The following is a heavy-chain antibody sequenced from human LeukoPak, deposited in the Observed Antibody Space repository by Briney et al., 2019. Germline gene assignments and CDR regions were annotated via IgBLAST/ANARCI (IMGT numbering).Heavy chain of an antibody. J-gene: IGHJ3*02. CDR2: MNPNSGNT. V-gene: IGHV1-8*03. CDR3: ARDAGYYRAGDAFDI. Sequence: ASVKVSCKASGYTFTSYDINWVRQATGQGLEWMGWMNPNSGNTGYAQKFQGRVTITRNTSISTAYMELSSLRSEDTAVYYCARDAGYYRAGDAFDIWGQGTMVTASS. CDR1: GYTFTSYD. D-gene: IGHD3-3*01.